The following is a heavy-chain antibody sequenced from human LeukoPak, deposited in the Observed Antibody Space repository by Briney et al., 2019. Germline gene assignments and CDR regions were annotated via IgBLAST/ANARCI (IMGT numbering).Heavy chain of an antibody. J-gene: IGHJ4*02. CDR3: ASVNSGYDYAVDY. Sequence: SSETLSLTCTVSGGSISSNNYYWGWIRQPPGKGLEWIGSINYSGRTSYNPSLRSRVTISVDTSKNQFSLRLSSVTAADTAVFYCASVNSGYDYAVDYWGRGTLVTVPS. D-gene: IGHD5-12*01. CDR1: GGSISSNNYY. CDR2: INYSGRT. V-gene: IGHV4-39*01.